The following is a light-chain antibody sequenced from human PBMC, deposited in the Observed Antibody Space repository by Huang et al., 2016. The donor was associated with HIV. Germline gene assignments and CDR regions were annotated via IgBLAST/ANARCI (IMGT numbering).Light chain of an antibody. J-gene: IGKJ4*01. Sequence: EIVMTQSPATLSVSPGERASLSCRASQSVTSNLAWYQQKPGQAPRLLIYGSSTRATGIPARVSGSGSGTEFTLTISSLQSEDFAVYYCQQYNYWRSFGGGTKVEIK. CDR3: QQYNYWRS. V-gene: IGKV3-15*01. CDR1: QSVTSN. CDR2: GSS.